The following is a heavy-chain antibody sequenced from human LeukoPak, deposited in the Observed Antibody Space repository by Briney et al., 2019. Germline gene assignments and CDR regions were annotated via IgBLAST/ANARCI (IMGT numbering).Heavy chain of an antibody. CDR1: GYTFTSYG. CDR2: ISAYNGNT. CDR3: ARVGSGWYVVGFDY. J-gene: IGHJ4*02. V-gene: IGHV1-18*01. D-gene: IGHD6-19*01. Sequence: ASVKVSCKASGYTFTSYGISWVRQAPGQGLEWMGWISAYNGNTNYAQKLQGRVTMTTDTSTSTAYMELRSLRSDDTAVYYYARVGSGWYVVGFDYWGQGTLVTVSS.